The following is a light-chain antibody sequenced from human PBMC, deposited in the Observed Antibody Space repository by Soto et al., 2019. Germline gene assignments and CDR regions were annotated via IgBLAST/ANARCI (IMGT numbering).Light chain of an antibody. CDR2: DAS. CDR3: QQRSNWPPIT. J-gene: IGKJ5*01. CDR1: QSVTSTY. Sequence: EIVLTQSPGTLSLPPGERATLSCRASQSVTSTYLAWYQQKPGQAPRLLIYDASNRATGIPARFSGSGSGTDFTLTISSLEPEDFAVYYCQQRSNWPPITFGQGTRLEV. V-gene: IGKV3-11*01.